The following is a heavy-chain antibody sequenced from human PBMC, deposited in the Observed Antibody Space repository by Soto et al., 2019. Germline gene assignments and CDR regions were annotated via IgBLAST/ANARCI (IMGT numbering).Heavy chain of an antibody. J-gene: IGHJ3*01. CDR3: ANAASPKPVVVPAAIGDAFDF. D-gene: IGHD2-2*01. V-gene: IGHV3-23*01. CDR1: GFTFSSYA. Sequence: EVQLLESGGGLVRPGGSLRLSCAASGFTFSSYAMSWVRQAPGKGLEWVSAISGGGGNTYYADSVKGRFTISRDDSKNTPYLQTHSMRADDMDIYYCANAASPKPVVVPAAIGDAFDFWGQGKMVTVTS. CDR2: ISGGGGNT.